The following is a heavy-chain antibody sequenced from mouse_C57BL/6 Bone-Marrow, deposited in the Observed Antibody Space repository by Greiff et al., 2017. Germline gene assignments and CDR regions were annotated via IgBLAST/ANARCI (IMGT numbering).Heavy chain of an antibody. D-gene: IGHD6-1*01. CDR2: ISNGGGST. J-gene: IGHJ4*01. CDR1: GFTFSDYY. V-gene: IGHV5-12*01. CDR3: ARHGGGLYYYAMDY. Sequence: EVQLVESGGGLVQPGGSLKLSCAASGFTFSDYYMYWVRQTPEKRLEWVAYISNGGGSTYYPDTVKGRFTISRDNAKNTLYLQMSRLKSEDTAMYYCARHGGGLYYYAMDYWGQGTSVTVSS.